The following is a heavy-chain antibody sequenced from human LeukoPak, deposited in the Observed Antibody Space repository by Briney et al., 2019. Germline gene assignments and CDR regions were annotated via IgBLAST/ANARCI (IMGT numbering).Heavy chain of an antibody. Sequence: GRSLRLSCAASGFTFSSYAMHWVRQAPGKGLEWVAVISYDGSNKYYADSVKGRFTISRDNSKNTLYLQMNSLRAEDTAVYYCASRAEEYYYDSSGYSGPWGQGTLVTVSS. CDR2: ISYDGSNK. J-gene: IGHJ5*02. CDR3: ASRAEEYYYDSSGYSGP. V-gene: IGHV3-30*04. D-gene: IGHD3-22*01. CDR1: GFTFSSYA.